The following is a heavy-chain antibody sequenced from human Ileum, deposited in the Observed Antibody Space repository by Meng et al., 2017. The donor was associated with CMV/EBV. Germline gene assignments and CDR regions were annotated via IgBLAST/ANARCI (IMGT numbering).Heavy chain of an antibody. D-gene: IGHD2-2*01. CDR2: IHHSGST. Sequence: GSLRLSCTVSGGSISSSTNYWGWIRQPPGKGLEWMASIHHSGSTYYNPSLNSRVTMSVDTSKSHFSLKLSSVTAADTAVYYCARQHCLAATCYAFFDGWGQGSLVTVSS. V-gene: IGHV4-39*07. J-gene: IGHJ4*02. CDR3: ARQHCLAATCYAFFDG. CDR1: GGSISSSTNY.